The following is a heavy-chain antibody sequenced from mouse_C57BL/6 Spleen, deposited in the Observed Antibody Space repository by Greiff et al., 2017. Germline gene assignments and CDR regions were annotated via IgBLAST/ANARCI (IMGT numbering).Heavy chain of an antibody. J-gene: IGHJ4*01. CDR2: INPNNGGT. V-gene: IGHV1-26*01. CDR3: ARSSYYSNWDYYAMDY. CDR1: GYTFTDYY. Sequence: EVQLQQSGPELVKPGASVKISCKASGYTFTDYYMNWVKQSHGKSLEWIGDINPNNGGTSYNQKFKGKATLTVDKSSSTAYMELRSLTSEDSAVYYCARSSYYSNWDYYAMDYWGQGTSVTVSS. D-gene: IGHD2-5*01.